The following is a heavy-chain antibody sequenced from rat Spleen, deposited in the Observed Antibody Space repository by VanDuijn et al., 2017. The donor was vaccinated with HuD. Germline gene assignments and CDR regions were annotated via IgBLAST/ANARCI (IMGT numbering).Heavy chain of an antibody. J-gene: IGHJ2*01. CDR1: GFTFSDYA. Sequence: EVQLVESGGGLVQPGRSLKFSCAASGFTFSDYAMAWVRQAPTKGLEWVASISSDGSSTYYRNSVKVRFTISRDNAKSTLYLQMDSLRSDDTSTYYGATETGYYFDYWGQGVMVTVSS. D-gene: IGHD5-1*01. CDR2: ISSDGSST. CDR3: ATETGYYFDY. V-gene: IGHV5-17*01.